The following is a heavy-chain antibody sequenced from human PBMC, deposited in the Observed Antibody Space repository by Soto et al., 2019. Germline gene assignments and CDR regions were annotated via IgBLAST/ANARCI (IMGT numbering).Heavy chain of an antibody. V-gene: IGHV5-10-1*01. CDR2: IDPIDSYT. D-gene: IGHD6-13*01. J-gene: IGHJ6*02. CDR1: GHSFTSHC. CDR3: ARRLAAAGTYYHYVTDV. Sequence: ESLKVSFEGSGHSFTSHCITWVRQMPGKGLEWMGRIDPIDSYTNYSPSFQGHVTISADKSISTAYLQWSRLNASDTAMYYCARRLAAAGTYYHYVTDVWGRGTTGTVSS.